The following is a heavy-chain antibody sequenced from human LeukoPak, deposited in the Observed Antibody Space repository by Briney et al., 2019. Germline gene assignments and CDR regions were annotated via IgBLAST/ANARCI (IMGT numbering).Heavy chain of an antibody. D-gene: IGHD3-10*01. V-gene: IGHV3-53*01. J-gene: IGHJ4*02. CDR1: GFTVSSNY. CDR2: MYSGGSI. Sequence: PGGSLRLSCAASGFTVSSNYMSWVRQAPGKGLEWVSVMYSGGSIYYADSVKGRFTISRDNSKSTLYLVMNSLRAEDTAVYYCAKEDGNYGSGRYYYFDYWGQGTLVTVSS. CDR3: AKEDGNYGSGRYYYFDY.